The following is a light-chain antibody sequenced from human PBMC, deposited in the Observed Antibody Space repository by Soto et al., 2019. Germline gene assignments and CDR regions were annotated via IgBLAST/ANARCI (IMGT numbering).Light chain of an antibody. CDR3: QSYDSSLSGYV. Sequence: QSVLTQPPSVSEAPGQRVTISCTGSSSNIGAGYEAHWYQQVPGTAPKLLIYENNNRPSGVPDRFSGCKSGTSASLALTGLQAEDDAEYYSQSYDSSLSGYVFGTGTKVTVL. CDR1: SSNIGAGYE. CDR2: ENN. V-gene: IGLV1-40*01. J-gene: IGLJ1*01.